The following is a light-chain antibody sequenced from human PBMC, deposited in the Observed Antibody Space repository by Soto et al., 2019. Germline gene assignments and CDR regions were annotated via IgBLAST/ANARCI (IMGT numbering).Light chain of an antibody. V-gene: IGKV3-15*01. CDR1: QSVSIL. CDR3: QKYNSAYGT. CDR2: AAS. J-gene: IGKJ1*01. Sequence: EIVMTQSPATLSVSPGERATLSCRASQSVSILLAWYQQKPGQAPRLLIYAASTLQSGVPSRFSGSGSETDFTLTISSLQPEDVATYYCQKYNSAYGTFGQGTKVDIK.